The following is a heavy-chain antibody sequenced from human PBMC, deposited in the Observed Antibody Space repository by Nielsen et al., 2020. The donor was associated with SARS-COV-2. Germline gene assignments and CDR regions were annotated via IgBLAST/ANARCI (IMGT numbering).Heavy chain of an antibody. Sequence: ASVKVSCKASGYTFTSYYMHWVRQAPGQGLEWMGRINPNSGATNYAQKFQGRVTMTRDTSISTAYMEVTRLRSDDTAVYYCARGGSIPARPLDYWGLGTLVTVSS. CDR3: ARGGSIPARPLDY. D-gene: IGHD6-6*01. V-gene: IGHV1-2*06. CDR2: INPNSGAT. CDR1: GYTFTSYY. J-gene: IGHJ4*02.